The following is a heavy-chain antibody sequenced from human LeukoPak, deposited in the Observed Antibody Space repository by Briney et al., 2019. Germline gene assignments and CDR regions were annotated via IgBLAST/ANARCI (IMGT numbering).Heavy chain of an antibody. V-gene: IGHV4-34*01. CDR2: INDYTGDT. Sequence: SETLSLTCTVYGGSFTDYFWTWIRQSPGKGQEWIGEINDYTGDTNYNPSLNSRVSIPLEKSKNQFSLELRSVTAADTALYYCARGRIAKIVVVHSFSYGMDVWGQGTTVTVSS. J-gene: IGHJ6*02. CDR1: GGSFTDYF. D-gene: IGHD3-22*01. CDR3: ARGRIAKIVVVHSFSYGMDV.